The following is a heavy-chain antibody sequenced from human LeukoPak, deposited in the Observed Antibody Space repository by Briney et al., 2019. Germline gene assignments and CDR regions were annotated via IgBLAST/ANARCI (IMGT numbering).Heavy chain of an antibody. CDR3: ARMGYDFWSGYYTDWTFDY. CDR1: GGSISGFY. Sequence: SETLSLTCSVSGGSISGFYWSWIRQPPGKGLEWIGYIYSSGSTNYNPSLKSRVTLSVDTSNNQFSLKLRSVTATDTAVYYCARMGYDFWSGYYTDWTFDYWGQGTLVTVSS. V-gene: IGHV4-59*08. D-gene: IGHD3-3*01. CDR2: IYSSGST. J-gene: IGHJ4*02.